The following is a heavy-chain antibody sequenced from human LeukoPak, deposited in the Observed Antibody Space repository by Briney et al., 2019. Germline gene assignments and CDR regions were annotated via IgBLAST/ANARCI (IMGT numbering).Heavy chain of an antibody. D-gene: IGHD6-6*01. CDR2: IYPGDSDT. V-gene: IGHV5-51*01. CDR1: GYSFTSYW. CDR3: ARLWGSSSPHDWFDP. Sequence: GESLKISCKGSGYSFTSYWIGWLRQMPGKGLEWMGIIYPGDSDTRYSPSFQGQVTISADKSISTAYLQWSSLKASDTAMYYCARLWGSSSPHDWFDPWGQGTLVTVSS. J-gene: IGHJ5*02.